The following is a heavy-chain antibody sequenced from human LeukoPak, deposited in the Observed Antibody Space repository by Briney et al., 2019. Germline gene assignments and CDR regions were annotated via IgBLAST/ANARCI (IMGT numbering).Heavy chain of an antibody. CDR1: GCIFSSYE. V-gene: IGHV3-48*03. CDR3: ASQRLLWFGELSHFDY. D-gene: IGHD3-10*01. Sequence: GGSLRLSCAASGCIFSSYEMNWVRQAPGKGLXXXXXXSSSGSTIYYADSVKGRFTISRDNAKNSLYLQMNSLRAEDTAVYYCASQRLLWFGELSHFDYWGQGTLVTVSS. J-gene: IGHJ4*02. CDR2: XSSSGSTI.